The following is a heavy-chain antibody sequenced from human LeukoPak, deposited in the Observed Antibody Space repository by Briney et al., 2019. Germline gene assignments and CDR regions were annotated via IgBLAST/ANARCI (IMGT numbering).Heavy chain of an antibody. J-gene: IGHJ4*02. CDR2: IYYSGST. D-gene: IGHD4-17*01. Sequence: SETLSLTCTVSGGSISSSSYYWGWIRQPPGKGLELIGSIYYSGSTYYNPSLKSRVTISVDTSKNQFSLKLSSVTAADTAVYYCARRTVTTIWHWGQGTLVTVSS. CDR3: ARRTVTTIWH. CDR1: GGSISSSSYY. V-gene: IGHV4-39*01.